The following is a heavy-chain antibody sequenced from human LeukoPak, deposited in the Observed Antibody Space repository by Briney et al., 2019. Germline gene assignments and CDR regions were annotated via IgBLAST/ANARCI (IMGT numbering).Heavy chain of an antibody. J-gene: IGHJ6*04. D-gene: IGHD5-24*01. CDR3: ARESQFYYYYYGMDV. CDR1: GYTFTSYA. CDR2: INAGNGNT. Sequence: GASVKASCKASGYTFTSYAMHWVRQAPGQRLEWMGWINAGNGNTKYSQKFQGRVTITRDTSASTAYMELSSLRSEDTAVYYCARESQFYYYYYGMDVWGKGTTVTVSS. V-gene: IGHV1-3*01.